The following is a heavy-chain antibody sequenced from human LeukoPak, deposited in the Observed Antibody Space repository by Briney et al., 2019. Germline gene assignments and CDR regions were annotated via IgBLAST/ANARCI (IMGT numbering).Heavy chain of an antibody. Sequence: PGGSLRLSCAASGFTFSNAWMSWVRQAPGKGLEWVSSISGSSSYIYYADSVKGRFTISRDNAKNSLYLQMNSLRAEDTAVYYCARGGPPIYYYYYYMDVWGKGTTVTVSS. CDR1: GFTFSNAW. V-gene: IGHV3-21*01. CDR2: ISGSSSYI. D-gene: IGHD2-15*01. CDR3: ARGGPPIYYYYYYMDV. J-gene: IGHJ6*03.